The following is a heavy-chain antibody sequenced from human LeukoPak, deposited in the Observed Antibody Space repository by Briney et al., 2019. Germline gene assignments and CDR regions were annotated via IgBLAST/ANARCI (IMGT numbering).Heavy chain of an antibody. Sequence: PGGSLRLSCAASGFTFSSYGMHWVRQAPGKGLEWVAFIRYDGSNKYYADSVKGRFTISRDNSKNTLYLQMNSLRADDTAVYYCAHTPYGSGSYSGEHADYWGQGTLVTVSS. D-gene: IGHD3-10*01. CDR3: AHTPYGSGSYSGEHADY. CDR1: GFTFSSYG. J-gene: IGHJ4*02. CDR2: IRYDGSNK. V-gene: IGHV3-30*02.